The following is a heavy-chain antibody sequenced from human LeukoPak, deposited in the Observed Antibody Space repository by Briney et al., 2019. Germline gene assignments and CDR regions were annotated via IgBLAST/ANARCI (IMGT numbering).Heavy chain of an antibody. CDR1: GFTFDDYA. CDR2: ISGDGGST. V-gene: IGHV3-43*02. CDR3: AKDMRDYGDYNYYYYGMDV. Sequence: GGSLRLSCAASGFTFDDYAMHWVRQAPGEGLEWVSLISGDGGSTYYADSVKGRFTISRDNSKNSLYLQMNSLRTEDTALYYCAKDMRDYGDYNYYYYGMDVWGQGTTVTVSS. D-gene: IGHD4-17*01. J-gene: IGHJ6*02.